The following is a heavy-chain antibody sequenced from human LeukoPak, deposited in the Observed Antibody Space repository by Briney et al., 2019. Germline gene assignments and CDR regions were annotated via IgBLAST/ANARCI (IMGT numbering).Heavy chain of an antibody. D-gene: IGHD1-26*01. CDR1: GFTFSSYA. V-gene: IGHV3-23*01. Sequence: GGSLRLSCAASGFTFSSYAMSWVRQAPGKGLEWVSAISGSGGSTYYADSVKGRFTISGDNSKNTLYLQMNSLRAEDTAVYYCAKAGGGSYLDNWFDPWGQGTLVTVSS. CDR3: AKAGGGSYLDNWFDP. CDR2: ISGSGGST. J-gene: IGHJ5*02.